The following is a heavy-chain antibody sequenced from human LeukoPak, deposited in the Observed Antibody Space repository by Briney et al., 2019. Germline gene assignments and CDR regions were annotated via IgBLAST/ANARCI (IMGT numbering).Heavy chain of an antibody. J-gene: IGHJ6*03. CDR3: ARVRDCSSTSCRYYYYYMDV. CDR2: ISSSGSTI. V-gene: IGHV3-48*03. D-gene: IGHD2-2*01. Sequence: PGGSLRLSCAASGFTFSSYEMNWVRQAPGKGLEWVSYISSSGSTIYYADSVKGRFTISRDNAKNSLYLQMNSLRAEDTAVYYCARVRDCSSTSCRYYYYYMDVWGKGTTVTVSS. CDR1: GFTFSSYE.